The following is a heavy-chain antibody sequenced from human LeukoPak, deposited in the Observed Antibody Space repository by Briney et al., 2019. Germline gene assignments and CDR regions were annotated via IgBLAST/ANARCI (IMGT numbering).Heavy chain of an antibody. D-gene: IGHD2-15*01. J-gene: IGHJ4*02. CDR2: IYPADSDT. CDR3: ARQVDGGFDY. CDR1: GYSFTTYW. V-gene: IGHV5-51*01. Sequence: GESLKISCKASGYSFTTYWIGWVRQVPGKGLEWMAIIYPADSDTRYSPSFQGQVTISAGKSISTAYLQWSSLKASDTAMYYCARQVDGGFDYWGQGTLVTVSS.